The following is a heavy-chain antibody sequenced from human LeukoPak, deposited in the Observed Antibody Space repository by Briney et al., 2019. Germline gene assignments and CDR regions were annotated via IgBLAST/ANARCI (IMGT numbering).Heavy chain of an antibody. CDR1: GGSISSYY. D-gene: IGHD6-19*01. Sequence: SETLSLTCTVSGGSISSYYWSWIRPPPGKGLEWNGYIYYSGSTNYNPSLKSRVTISVDTSKNQFSLKLSSVTAADTAVYYCARAIAGYSSGWPTFDPWGQGTLVTVSS. CDR2: IYYSGST. CDR3: ARAIAGYSSGWPTFDP. V-gene: IGHV4-59*01. J-gene: IGHJ5*02.